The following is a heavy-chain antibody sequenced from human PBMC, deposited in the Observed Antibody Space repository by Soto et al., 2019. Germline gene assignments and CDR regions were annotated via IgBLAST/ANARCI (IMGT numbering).Heavy chain of an antibody. CDR2: MNPNSGNT. Sequence: QVQLVQSGAEVKKPGASVKVSCKASGYTFTSYDINWVRQATGQGLEWMGWMNPNSGNTGYAQKCQGRVTMTRNTSISTAYMELSSLRSEDTAVYYCARSLRAVAGTGVVYWGQGTLVTVSS. J-gene: IGHJ4*02. CDR3: ARSLRAVAGTGVVY. CDR1: GYTFTSYD. V-gene: IGHV1-8*01. D-gene: IGHD6-19*01.